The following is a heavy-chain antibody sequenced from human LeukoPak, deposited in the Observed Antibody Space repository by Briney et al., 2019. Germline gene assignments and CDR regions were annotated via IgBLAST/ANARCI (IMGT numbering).Heavy chain of an antibody. V-gene: IGHV3-11*01. J-gene: IGHJ6*02. CDR3: ARGHYGLDV. CDR2: MSSSWSSI. Sequence: MAGGSLRLSCAASGFTFSDWYMSWIRQAPGKGLEWVSYMSSSWSSIYYADSVKGRFTISRDNTKNSLYLQMNSLRAHDTAVYYCARGHYGLDVWGQGTTVTVS. CDR1: GFTFSDWY.